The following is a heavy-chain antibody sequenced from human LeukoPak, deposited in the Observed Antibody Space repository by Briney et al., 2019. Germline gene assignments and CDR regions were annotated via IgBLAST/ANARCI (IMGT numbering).Heavy chain of an antibody. CDR2: ISSSGSTI. V-gene: IGHV3-11*04. Sequence: LSLTCTVSGVSISSSNSYWGWIRQPPGKGLEWVSYISSSGSTIYYADSVKGRFTISRDNAKNSLYLQMNSLRAEDTAVYYCARVGRKSRVVDIVRKKETGYYYYMDVWGKGTTVTVSS. CDR3: ARVGRKSRVVDIVRKKETGYYYYMDV. D-gene: IGHD2-15*01. J-gene: IGHJ6*03. CDR1: GVSISSSNSY.